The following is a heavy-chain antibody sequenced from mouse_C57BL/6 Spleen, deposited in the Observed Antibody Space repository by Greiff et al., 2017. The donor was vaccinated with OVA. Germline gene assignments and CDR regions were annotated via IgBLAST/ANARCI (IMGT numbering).Heavy chain of an antibody. CDR2: ISYDGSN. V-gene: IGHV3-6*01. J-gene: IGHJ1*03. CDR1: GYSITSGYY. Sequence: EVKLMESGPGLVKPSQSLSLTCSVTGYSITSGYYWNWIRQFPGNKLEWMGYISYDGSNNYHPSLKNRISITRDTSKNQFFLKLNSVTTEDTATYYCARGDYDGSWYFDVWGTGTTVTVSS. CDR3: ARGDYDGSWYFDV. D-gene: IGHD2-4*01.